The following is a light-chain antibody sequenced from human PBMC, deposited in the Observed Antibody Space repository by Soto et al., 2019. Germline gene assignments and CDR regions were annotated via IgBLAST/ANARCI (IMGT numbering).Light chain of an antibody. CDR2: GAS. CDR1: QGISTW. Sequence: DIQMTQSPSTLSASVGDRVTITCRASQGISTWLAWYRQKPGKAPKFLIFGASTLESGVPSRFSGSGSGTEFTLTISSLQPDDFVTYYCQQYDSYPYTFXQGTKVDIK. J-gene: IGKJ2*01. CDR3: QQYDSYPYT. V-gene: IGKV1-5*01.